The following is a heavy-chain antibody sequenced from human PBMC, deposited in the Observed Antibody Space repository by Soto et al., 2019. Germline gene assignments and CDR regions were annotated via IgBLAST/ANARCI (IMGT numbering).Heavy chain of an antibody. Sequence: GGSLRLSCAASGFTFSSFEMNWVRQAPGKGLEWVSYISGSGSTIYYADSVKGRFTTSRDNAKNSLYLQMNTLSAEDTALYYCARDSRNSYGLDVWGQGTTVTVSS. V-gene: IGHV3-48*03. CDR1: GFTFSSFE. J-gene: IGHJ6*02. CDR3: ARDSRNSYGLDV. CDR2: ISGSGSTI.